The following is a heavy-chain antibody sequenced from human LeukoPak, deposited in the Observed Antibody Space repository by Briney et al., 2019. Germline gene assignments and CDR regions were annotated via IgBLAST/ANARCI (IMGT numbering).Heavy chain of an antibody. Sequence: GASVKVSCKASGGTFSSYAISWVRQAPGQGLEWMGRIIPIFGTANYAQKFQGRVTITTDESTRTAYMELSSLRSEDTAVYYCARDQLDIVVVPAAMRDYYYMDVWGKGTTVTVSS. CDR2: IIPIFGTA. D-gene: IGHD2-2*03. V-gene: IGHV1-69*05. J-gene: IGHJ6*03. CDR3: ARDQLDIVVVPAAMRDYYYMDV. CDR1: GGTFSSYA.